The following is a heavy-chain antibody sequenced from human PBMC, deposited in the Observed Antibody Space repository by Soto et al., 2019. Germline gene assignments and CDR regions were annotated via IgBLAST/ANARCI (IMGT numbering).Heavy chain of an antibody. CDR1: GYTFINYY. CDR2: FNPMGGST. V-gene: IGHV1-46*01. D-gene: IGHD6-13*01. Sequence: ASVKVSCKASGYTFINYYIHWVRQAPGQGLELMAIFNPMGGSTNYAQEFHGRVTLTSDTSSSTVYMEFSSLRFEDTALFYCARDLAAGDLWGQGTLVTVSS. J-gene: IGHJ5*02. CDR3: ARDLAAGDL.